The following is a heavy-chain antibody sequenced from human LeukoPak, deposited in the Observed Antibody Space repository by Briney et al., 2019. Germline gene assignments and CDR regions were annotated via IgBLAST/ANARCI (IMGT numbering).Heavy chain of an antibody. V-gene: IGHV4-59*01. CDR3: ASTPHSGSYDY. D-gene: IGHD1-26*01. CDR2: IYYSGST. Sequence: PSETLSLTCTVSGGSISSYYWSWIRQPPGKGLEWIGYIYYSGSTNYNPSLKSRVTISVDTSKNQFSLKLSSVTAADTAVYYCASTPHSGSYDYWGQGTLVTVSS. CDR1: GGSISSYY. J-gene: IGHJ4*02.